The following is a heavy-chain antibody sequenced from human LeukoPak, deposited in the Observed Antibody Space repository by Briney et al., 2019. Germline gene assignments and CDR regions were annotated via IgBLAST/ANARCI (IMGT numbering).Heavy chain of an antibody. V-gene: IGHV4-61*02. D-gene: IGHD6-19*01. Sequence: SETLSLTCTVSGGSISSGSYCWSWIRQPPGKGLEWIGRIYTSGSTNYNPSLKSRVTISVDTSKNQFSLKLSSVTAADTAVYYCARSIAVAGTSPTFDYWGQGTLVTVSS. CDR3: ARSIAVAGTSPTFDY. CDR2: IYTSGST. J-gene: IGHJ4*02. CDR1: GGSISSGSYC.